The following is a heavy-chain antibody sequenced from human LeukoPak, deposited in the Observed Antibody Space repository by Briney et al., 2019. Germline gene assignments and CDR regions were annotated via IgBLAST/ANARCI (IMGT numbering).Heavy chain of an antibody. J-gene: IGHJ4*02. CDR1: GYTFTSYG. D-gene: IGHD4-17*01. CDR3: ARGGSILWANDYADYVFDSQNPASKPNDY. V-gene: IGHV1-18*01. Sequence: ASVKVSCKASGYTFTSYGISWVRQAPGQGLEWMGWISAYNGNTNYAQKLQGRVTMTTDTSTSTAYMELRSLRSDDTAVYYCARGGSILWANDYADYVFDSQNPASKPNDYWGQGTLVTVSS. CDR2: ISAYNGNT.